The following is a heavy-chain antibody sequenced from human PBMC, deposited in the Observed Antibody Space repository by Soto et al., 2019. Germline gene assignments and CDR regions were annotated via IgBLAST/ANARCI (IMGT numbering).Heavy chain of an antibody. CDR1: GYTFSDYY. D-gene: IGHD4-17*01. CDR2: ISSSGSTI. Sequence: QVQLVESGGGLVKPGGSLRLSCAASGYTFSDYYMSWIRQAPGKGLEWVSYISSSGSTIYYADSVKGRFTISRDNAKKSLYLQMKSLRAEDTAVYYCGRDSTTGTTNWFDPWGQGTLVTVSS. J-gene: IGHJ5*02. V-gene: IGHV3-11*01. CDR3: GRDSTTGTTNWFDP.